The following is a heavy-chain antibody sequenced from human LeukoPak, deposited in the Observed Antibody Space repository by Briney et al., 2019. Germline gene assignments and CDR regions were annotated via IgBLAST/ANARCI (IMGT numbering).Heavy chain of an antibody. CDR1: GYTFANYG. V-gene: IGHV1-3*01. CDR2: INAGNGNT. D-gene: IGHD3-22*01. Sequence: EASVKVSCKASGYTFANYGINWVRQAPGQRLEWMGWINAGNGNTKYSQKFQGRVTITRDTSASTAYMELSSLRSEDTAVYYCARGPLYDSSGYYYAPPLYYFDYWGQGTLVTVSS. J-gene: IGHJ4*02. CDR3: ARGPLYDSSGYYYAPPLYYFDY.